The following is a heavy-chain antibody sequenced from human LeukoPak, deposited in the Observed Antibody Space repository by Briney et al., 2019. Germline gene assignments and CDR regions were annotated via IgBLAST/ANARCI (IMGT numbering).Heavy chain of an antibody. CDR1: GFTFSSYG. CDR3: AKTPCGGDCYPSVYYYGMDV. CDR2: ISYDGSNK. J-gene: IGHJ6*02. D-gene: IGHD2-21*02. Sequence: PGRSLRLSCAASGFTFSSYGMHWVRQAPGKGLEWVAVISYDGSNKYYADSVKGRFTISRDNSKNTLYLQMNSLRAEDTAVYYCAKTPCGGDCYPSVYYYGMDVWGQGTTVTVSS. V-gene: IGHV3-30*18.